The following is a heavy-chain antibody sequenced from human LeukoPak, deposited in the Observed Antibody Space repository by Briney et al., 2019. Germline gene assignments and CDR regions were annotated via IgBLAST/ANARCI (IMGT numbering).Heavy chain of an antibody. V-gene: IGHV4-34*01. D-gene: IGHD5/OR15-5a*01. CDR1: GGSFRGYY. CDR3: ARGPSRLDY. J-gene: IGHJ4*02. Sequence: SETLSLTCAVYGGSFRGYYWSWIRQPPGKGLEWIGEINHSGSTNYNPSLKSRVTISVDTSKNQFSLKLSSVTAADTAVYYCARGPSRLDYWGQGTLVTVSS. CDR2: INHSGST.